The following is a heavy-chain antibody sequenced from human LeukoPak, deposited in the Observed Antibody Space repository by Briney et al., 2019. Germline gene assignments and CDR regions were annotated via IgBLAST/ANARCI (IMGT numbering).Heavy chain of an antibody. CDR3: ARERGYCSSTSCPFDY. Sequence: PGGSLRLSCAASGFTFSSYSMNWVRQAPGKGLEWVSSISSSSSYIYYADSVKGRFTISRDNAKNSLYLQMNSLRAEDTAVYYCARERGYCSSTSCPFDYWGQGTLVTISS. J-gene: IGHJ4*02. V-gene: IGHV3-21*01. CDR1: GFTFSSYS. D-gene: IGHD2-2*01. CDR2: ISSSSSYI.